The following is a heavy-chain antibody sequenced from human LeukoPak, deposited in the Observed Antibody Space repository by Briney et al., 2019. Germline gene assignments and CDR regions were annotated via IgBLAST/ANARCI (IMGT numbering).Heavy chain of an antibody. CDR2: IYYSGST. Sequence: PSETLSLTCTVSGGSISSYYWSWIRQPPGKGLEWIGYIYYSGSTNYNPSLKSRVTISVDTSKNQFSLKLSSVTAADTAVYYCARLASYDYKKDAFDIWGQGTMVTVSS. J-gene: IGHJ3*02. CDR1: GGSISSYY. CDR3: ARLASYDYKKDAFDI. D-gene: IGHD4/OR15-4a*01. V-gene: IGHV4-59*08.